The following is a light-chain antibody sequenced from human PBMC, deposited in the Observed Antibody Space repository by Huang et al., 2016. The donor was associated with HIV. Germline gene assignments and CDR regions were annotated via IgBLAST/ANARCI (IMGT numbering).Light chain of an antibody. CDR1: QSISSY. CDR3: QESYSTPSVT. V-gene: IGKV1-39*01. CDR2: ASS. J-gene: IGKJ5*01. Sequence: DIQMTQSPSSLSASVGDRVTITCRASQSISSYLNWYQQKPGKAPKLLIYASSSLQSGVPSRFSGSGSGTDFTLTISRLQPEDSATYYCQESYSTPSVTFGQGTRLEIK.